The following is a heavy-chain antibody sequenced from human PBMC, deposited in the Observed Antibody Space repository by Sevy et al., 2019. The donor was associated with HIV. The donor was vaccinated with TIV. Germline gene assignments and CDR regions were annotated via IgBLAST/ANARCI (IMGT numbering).Heavy chain of an antibody. D-gene: IGHD3-22*01. CDR2: IRSKDYGGAT. Sequence: GGSLRLSCTGSGFTFGDYAMSWFRQAPGMGLEWVGFIRSKDYGGATESATSVKGRFTISRDDSISIADLQRNSLKTEDTDVYYCTRGYYDGSSGYSDYWGQGTLVTVSS. CDR1: GFTFGDYA. CDR3: TRGYYDGSSGYSDY. J-gene: IGHJ4*02. V-gene: IGHV3-49*03.